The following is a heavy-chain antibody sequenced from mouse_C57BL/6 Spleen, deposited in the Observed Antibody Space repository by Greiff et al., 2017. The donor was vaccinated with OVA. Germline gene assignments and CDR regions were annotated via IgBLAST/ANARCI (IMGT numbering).Heavy chain of an antibody. CDR2: IYPRSGNT. CDR3: ASGGYDED. V-gene: IGHV1-81*01. J-gene: IGHJ3*01. Sequence: QVHVKQSGAELARPGASVKLSCKASGYTFTSYGISWVKQRTGQGLEWIGEIYPRSGNTYYNEKFKGKATLTADKSSSTAYMELRSLTSEDSAVYFCASGGYDEDWGQGTLVTVSA. D-gene: IGHD2-3*01. CDR1: GYTFTSYG.